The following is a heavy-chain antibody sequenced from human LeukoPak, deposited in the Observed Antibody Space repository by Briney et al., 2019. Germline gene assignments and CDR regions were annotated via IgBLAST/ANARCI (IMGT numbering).Heavy chain of an antibody. CDR3: ARDRIEVAGTLRYFDL. J-gene: IGHJ2*01. CDR1: GFTFSSYW. V-gene: IGHV3-7*01. CDR2: IKQDGSEK. Sequence: GGSLRLSCAASGFTFSSYWMSWVRQAPGKGLEWVANIKQDGSEKYYVDSVKGRFTISRDNAKNSLYLQMNSLRAEDTAVYYCARDRIEVAGTLRYFDLWGRGTLVTVSS. D-gene: IGHD6-19*01.